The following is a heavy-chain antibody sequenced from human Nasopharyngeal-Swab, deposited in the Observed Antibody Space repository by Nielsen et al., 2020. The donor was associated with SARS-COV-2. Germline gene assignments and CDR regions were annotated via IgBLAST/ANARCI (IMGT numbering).Heavy chain of an antibody. CDR2: INHSGST. D-gene: IGHD3-22*01. Sequence: SETLSLTCAVYGGSSSGYYWSWIRQPPGKGLEWIGEINHSGSTNYNPSLKSRVTISVDTSKNQFSLKLSSVTAADTAVYYCAREGPPWLSAFDIWGQGTMVTVSS. CDR3: AREGPPWLSAFDI. J-gene: IGHJ3*02. CDR1: GGSSSGYY. V-gene: IGHV4-34*01.